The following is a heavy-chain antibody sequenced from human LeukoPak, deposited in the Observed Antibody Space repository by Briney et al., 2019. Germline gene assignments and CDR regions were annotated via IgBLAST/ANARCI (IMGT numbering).Heavy chain of an antibody. CDR3: ARGRYGDYAY. Sequence: PSETRSLTCTLSGGSVSSGSDYWSWIRQPPGKGLEWIGYIYYSGSTNYNPSLKSRVTISVDRSKNQFSLKLSSVTAADTAVYYCARGRYGDYAYWGQGTLVTVSS. D-gene: IGHD4-17*01. J-gene: IGHJ4*02. V-gene: IGHV4-61*01. CDR1: GGSVSSGSDY. CDR2: IYYSGST.